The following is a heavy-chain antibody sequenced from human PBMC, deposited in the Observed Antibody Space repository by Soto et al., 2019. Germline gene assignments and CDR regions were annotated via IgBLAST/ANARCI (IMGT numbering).Heavy chain of an antibody. CDR3: VRDGTKTLRDWFDP. D-gene: IGHD1-1*01. CDR1: GASVSGFY. CDR2: IYATGTT. V-gene: IGHV4-4*07. J-gene: IGHJ5*02. Sequence: SMTCTVSGASVSGFYWSWIRKSAGKGLEWIGRIYATGTTDYNPSLESRVMMSVDTSKKQFSLKLRSATAADTAVYYCVRDGTKTLRDWFDPWGQGISVTVSS.